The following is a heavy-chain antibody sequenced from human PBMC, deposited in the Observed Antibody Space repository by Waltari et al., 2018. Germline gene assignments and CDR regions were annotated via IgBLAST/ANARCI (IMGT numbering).Heavy chain of an antibody. Sequence: QVQLQQWGAGLLKPSETLSLTCAVYGGSFSGYYWSWIRQPPGKGLGWIGAINQSGSTNYNPSLKRRVTISVDTSKSQFSLKLSSVTAADTAVYYCARIAAAVAYYYYGMDVWGQGTTVTVSS. D-gene: IGHD6-13*01. CDR2: INQSGST. V-gene: IGHV4-34*01. CDR3: ARIAAAVAYYYYGMDV. J-gene: IGHJ6*02. CDR1: GGSFSGYY.